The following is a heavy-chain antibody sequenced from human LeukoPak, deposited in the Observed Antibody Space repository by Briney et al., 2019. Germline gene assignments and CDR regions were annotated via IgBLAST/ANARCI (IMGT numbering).Heavy chain of an antibody. CDR2: IGRSGDR. J-gene: IGHJ4*02. CDR3: ASNRWND. V-gene: IGHV3-69-1*01. Sequence: PGGSLRLSCVASGFIFSNHDMTWVRQAPGKGLEWVSSIGRSGDRYYADSVKGRFSISRDNAKNSLFLQMDSLRAEDTAVYSCASNRWNDWGQGTLVTVSS. CDR1: GFIFSNHD. D-gene: IGHD1-1*01.